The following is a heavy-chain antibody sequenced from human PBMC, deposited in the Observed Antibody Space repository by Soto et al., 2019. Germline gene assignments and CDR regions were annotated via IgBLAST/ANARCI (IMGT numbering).Heavy chain of an antibody. CDR3: ARLRAAAGFYYYYYGMDV. CDR2: INHSGST. J-gene: IGHJ6*02. V-gene: IGHV4-34*01. Sequence: SETLSLTCAVYGGSFSGYYWSWIRQPPGKGLEWIGEINHSGSTNYNPSLKSRATISVDTSKNQFSLKLSSVTAADTAVYYCARLRAAAGFYYYYYGMDVWGQGTTVTVSS. D-gene: IGHD6-13*01. CDR1: GGSFSGYY.